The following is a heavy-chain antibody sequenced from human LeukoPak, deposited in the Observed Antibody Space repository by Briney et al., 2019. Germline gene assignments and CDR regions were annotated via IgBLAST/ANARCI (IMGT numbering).Heavy chain of an antibody. Sequence: GRSLRLSWTASGFIFSRYGMHWVRQAPAKGLEWVALIRFDGSNRYYADSVKGRFSISRDNGKNTLYLQMHSLRAEDTSVYYCARDLGSHFDFWGQGTLVTVSS. CDR3: ARDLGSHFDF. D-gene: IGHD2-15*01. CDR2: IRFDGSNR. CDR1: GFIFSRYG. V-gene: IGHV3-33*01. J-gene: IGHJ4*02.